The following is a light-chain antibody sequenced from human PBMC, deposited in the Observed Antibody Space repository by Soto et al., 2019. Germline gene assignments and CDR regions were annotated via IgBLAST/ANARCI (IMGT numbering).Light chain of an antibody. CDR2: TAS. Sequence: DIQMTQSPSSLSASVGDRVTITFRTSQPISDYLNWYQQKPGKAPSLLIYTASSLQTGVPSRFSGSGSGTHFTLTISSLQPEDFATYYCQQSYNTPRKFGQGTKVDIK. CDR3: QQSYNTPRK. J-gene: IGKJ1*01. CDR1: QPISDY. V-gene: IGKV1-39*01.